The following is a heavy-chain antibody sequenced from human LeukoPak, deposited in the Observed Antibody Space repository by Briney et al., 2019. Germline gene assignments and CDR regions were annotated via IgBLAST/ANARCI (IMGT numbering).Heavy chain of an antibody. CDR3: ARHPRHSNGRNFDY. J-gene: IGHJ4*02. V-gene: IGHV4-39*01. CDR2: IYYSGTT. Sequence: PSETLSLTCTVSGGSIRSRTYYWGWSRQPPGKGMGWVGIIYYSGTTYCNPSLKSRVTISVDTSKNQLSLKLSSVTAADTAVYYCARHPRHSNGRNFDYWGQGTLVTVSS. CDR1: GGSIRSRTYY. D-gene: IGHD6-19*01.